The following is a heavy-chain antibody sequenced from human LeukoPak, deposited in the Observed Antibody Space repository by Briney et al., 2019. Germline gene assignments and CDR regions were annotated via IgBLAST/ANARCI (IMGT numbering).Heavy chain of an antibody. CDR3: ARERRAPYSSGWYGPNDAFDI. CDR2: IWYDGSNK. J-gene: IGHJ3*02. D-gene: IGHD6-19*01. V-gene: IGHV3-33*01. Sequence: QSGRSLRLSCAASGFTFSGYGMHWVRQAPGKGLEWVAVIWYDGSNKYYADSVKGRFTISRDNSKNTLYLQMNSLRAEDTAVYYCARERRAPYSSGWYGPNDAFDIWGQGTMATVSS. CDR1: GFTFSGYG.